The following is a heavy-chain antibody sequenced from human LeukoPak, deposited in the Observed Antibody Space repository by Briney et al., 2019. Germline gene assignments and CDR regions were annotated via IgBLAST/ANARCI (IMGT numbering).Heavy chain of an antibody. V-gene: IGHV4-34*01. J-gene: IGHJ5*02. CDR3: ARAWLGYSGYDRWGSDWFDP. CDR1: GGSSSGYY. CDR2: INHSGST. Sequence: SETLSLTCAVYGGSSSGYYWSWIRQPPGKGLEWIGEINHSGSTNYNPSLKSRVTISVDTSKNQFSLKLSSVTAADTAVYYCARAWLGYSGYDRWGSDWFDPWGQGTLVTVSS. D-gene: IGHD5-12*01.